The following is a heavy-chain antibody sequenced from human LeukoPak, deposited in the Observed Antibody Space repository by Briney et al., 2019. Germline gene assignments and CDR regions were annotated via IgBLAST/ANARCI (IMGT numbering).Heavy chain of an antibody. Sequence: SETLPLICTVSGGSISSGSYYCSWIRQPAGKGLVWIGRIYTSGSTNYNPSPKSRFTISVDTSNNQFSLKLSSVTAADTAVYYCARGGDYWGQGTLVTVSS. CDR2: IYTSGST. V-gene: IGHV4-61*02. J-gene: IGHJ4*02. CDR3: ARGGDY. CDR1: GGSISSGSYY.